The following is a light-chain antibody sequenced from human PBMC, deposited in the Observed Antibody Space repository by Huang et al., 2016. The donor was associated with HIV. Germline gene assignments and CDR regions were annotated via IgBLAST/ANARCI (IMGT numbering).Light chain of an antibody. J-gene: IGKJ1*01. CDR3: QQTYTFPRT. CDR1: QGIGSW. Sequence: DIQMTQSPSSVSAAVGDRVTVTCRASQGIGSWLAWDQQKPGKAPKLLMYSASSLQSGVPSRFSGSGSGTDFSLTISSLQPEDCAAYYCQQTYTFPRTFGQGTKVEIK. V-gene: IGKV1-12*01. CDR2: SAS.